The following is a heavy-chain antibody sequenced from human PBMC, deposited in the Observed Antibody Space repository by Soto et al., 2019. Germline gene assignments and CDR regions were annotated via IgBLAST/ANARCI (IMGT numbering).Heavy chain of an antibody. CDR3: AKEWTPSVVVVAANENWFDP. CDR1: GFTFRSYA. Sequence: LRLPCAASGFTFRSYAMSWVRQAPGKGLEWVSAISGSGGSTYYADSVKGRFTISRDNSKNTLYLQMNSLRAEDTAVYYCAKEWTPSVVVVAANENWFDPWGQGTLVTVSS. D-gene: IGHD2-15*01. J-gene: IGHJ5*02. V-gene: IGHV3-23*01. CDR2: ISGSGGST.